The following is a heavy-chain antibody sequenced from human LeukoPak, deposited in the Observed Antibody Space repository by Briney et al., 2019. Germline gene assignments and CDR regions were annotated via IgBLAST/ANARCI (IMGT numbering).Heavy chain of an antibody. J-gene: IGHJ4*02. D-gene: IGHD3-10*01. CDR2: IRQDGGEK. CDR1: GFTFTDYW. V-gene: IGHV3-7*01. Sequence: GGSLRLSCAVSGFTFTDYWMNWVRQAPGRGLEWVASIRQDGGEKSYVDSVKGRFTISRDNAKNSLYLQMNSLRAEDTAVYYCARDLGILWFGELSLDYWGQGTLVTVSS. CDR3: ARDLGILWFGELSLDY.